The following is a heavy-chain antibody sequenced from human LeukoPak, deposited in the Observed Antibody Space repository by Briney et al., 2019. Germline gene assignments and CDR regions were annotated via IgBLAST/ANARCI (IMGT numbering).Heavy chain of an antibody. V-gene: IGHV3-64D*09. D-gene: IGHD3-16*01. J-gene: IGHJ4*02. CDR2: ISSNGDST. CDR1: GFSFSSYA. CDR3: VKDRYVDY. Sequence: GGSLRLSCSVSGFSFSSYAMHWVRQAPGEGLEYVSSISSNGDSTYYADSVKGRFTISRDNSKNTLFLQMSSLRAEDTAVYYCVKDRYVDYWGQGTLVTVSS.